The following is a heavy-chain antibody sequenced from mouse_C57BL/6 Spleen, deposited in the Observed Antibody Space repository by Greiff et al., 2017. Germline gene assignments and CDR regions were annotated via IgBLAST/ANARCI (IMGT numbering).Heavy chain of an antibody. D-gene: IGHD1-1*01. Sequence: QVQLQQPGAELVKPGASVKLSCKASGYTFTSYWMHWVKQRPGRGLEWIGRIDPNSGGTKYNEKFKSKATLTVDKPSSTAYMQLSSLTSEDSAVYYCARFITTVVGGYWYFDVWGTGTTVTVSS. CDR3: ARFITTVVGGYWYFDV. CDR1: GYTFTSYW. CDR2: IDPNSGGT. J-gene: IGHJ1*03. V-gene: IGHV1-72*01.